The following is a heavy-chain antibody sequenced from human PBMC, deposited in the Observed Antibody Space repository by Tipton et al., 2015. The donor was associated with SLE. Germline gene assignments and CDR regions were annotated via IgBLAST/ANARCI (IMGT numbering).Heavy chain of an antibody. CDR2: IYPSGSI. Sequence: TLSLTCTVSGDSINSHYWSWIRQPAGKGLQWIGRIYPSGSINYNPSLKSRVTMSVDTSKNQFSLRLNSVTAADTAVYYCARRGSWWYFDLWGRGTLVTVSS. CDR1: GDSINSHY. V-gene: IGHV4-4*07. J-gene: IGHJ2*01. D-gene: IGHD1-26*01. CDR3: ARRGSWWYFDL.